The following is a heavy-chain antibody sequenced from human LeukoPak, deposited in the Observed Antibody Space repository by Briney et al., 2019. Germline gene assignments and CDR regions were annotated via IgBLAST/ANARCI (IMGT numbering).Heavy chain of an antibody. J-gene: IGHJ4*02. CDR1: GYSFTSYW. CDR2: IYPGDSDT. CDR3: ARAIAAAGTPYYFVY. V-gene: IGHV5-51*01. D-gene: IGHD6-13*01. Sequence: GESLKISCKGSGYSFTSYWIGWVRQMPGKGLEWMGIIYPGDSDTRYSPSFQGQVTISADKSISTAYLQWSSLKASDTAMYYCARAIAAAGTPYYFVYWGQGTLVTVSS.